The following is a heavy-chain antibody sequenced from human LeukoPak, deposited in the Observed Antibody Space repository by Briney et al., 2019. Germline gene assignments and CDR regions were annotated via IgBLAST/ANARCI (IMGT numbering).Heavy chain of an antibody. CDR2: INPNSGGT. Sequence: ASVKVSCKASGYTFTGYYMHWVRQAPGQGLEWMGWINPNSGGTNYAQKFQGRGTMTRDTSISTAYMELSRLRSEDTAVYYCARDSTPTYYSGTYYFEYWGQGTLVTVSS. CDR3: ARDSTPTYYSGTYYFEY. D-gene: IGHD1-26*01. J-gene: IGHJ4*02. V-gene: IGHV1-2*02. CDR1: GYTFTGYY.